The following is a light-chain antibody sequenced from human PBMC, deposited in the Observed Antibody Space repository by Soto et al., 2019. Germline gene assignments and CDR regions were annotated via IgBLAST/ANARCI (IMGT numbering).Light chain of an antibody. J-gene: IGLJ1*01. V-gene: IGLV2-23*01. CDR1: SSDVGSYNL. Sequence: QAVVTQPASVSGSPGQSITISCTGTSSDVGSYNLVSWYQQHPGKAPKLIIFEGSKRPSGVSNRFSGSKSGNTASLTISGLQAEDEADYYCCSDARSSTYVFGTGTKVTVL. CDR3: CSDARSSTYV. CDR2: EGS.